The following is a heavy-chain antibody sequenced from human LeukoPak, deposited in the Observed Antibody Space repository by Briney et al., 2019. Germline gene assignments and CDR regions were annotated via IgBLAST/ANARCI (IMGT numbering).Heavy chain of an antibody. CDR2: ISGSGGST. J-gene: IGHJ6*02. CDR3: AKSSGYDYYNGLDV. Sequence: GGSLRLSCAASGFTFSSYAMHWVRQAPGKGLEWVSAISGSGGSTYYADSVKGRFTISRDNSKNTLYLQMSSLRAEDTAIYYCAKSSGYDYYNGLDVWGQGTTVTVSS. CDR1: GFTFSSYA. V-gene: IGHV3-23*01. D-gene: IGHD3-22*01.